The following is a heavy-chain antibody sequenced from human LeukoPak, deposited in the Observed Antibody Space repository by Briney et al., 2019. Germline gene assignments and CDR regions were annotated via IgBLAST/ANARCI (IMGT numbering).Heavy chain of an antibody. J-gene: IGHJ4*02. V-gene: IGHV4-34*01. Sequence: SETLSLTCAVYGGSSSGYYWSWIRQPPGKGLEWIGEINHSGSTNYNPSLKSRVTISVDTSKNQFSLKLSSVTAADTAVYYCARVHFHYDSSGYCYAHWGQGTLVTVSS. CDR1: GGSSSGYY. D-gene: IGHD3-22*01. CDR3: ARVHFHYDSSGYCYAH. CDR2: INHSGST.